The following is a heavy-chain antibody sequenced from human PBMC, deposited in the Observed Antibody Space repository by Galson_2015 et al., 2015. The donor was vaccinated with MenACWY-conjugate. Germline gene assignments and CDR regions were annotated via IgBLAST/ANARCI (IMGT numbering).Heavy chain of an antibody. V-gene: IGHV3-74*01. D-gene: IGHD6-13*01. CDR3: ARGGSPFDY. CDR2: VNSGGSDT. Sequence: SLRLSCAASGFTFSNYWMHWVRQAPGKGLVWVARVNSGGSDTSYADSVKGRFTISRDNAKNTLYLQMNSLRPEDTAAYYCARGGSPFDYWGQGTLVTVSS. J-gene: IGHJ4*02. CDR1: GFTFSNYW.